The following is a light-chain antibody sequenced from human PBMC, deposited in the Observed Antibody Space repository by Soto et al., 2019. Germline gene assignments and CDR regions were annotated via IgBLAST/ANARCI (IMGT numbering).Light chain of an antibody. CDR3: GSWDSSLSADV. CDR2: RNN. Sequence: QSVLTQSPSASGTPGQRVTISCSGSRSNIGRNFAYWYQHVPGTAPRLLIQRNNKRPSGIPDRFSGSKSGTSATLGITGFQTGDEADYYCGSWDSSLSADVFGTGTKLTVL. V-gene: IGLV1-51*02. J-gene: IGLJ1*01. CDR1: RSNIGRNF.